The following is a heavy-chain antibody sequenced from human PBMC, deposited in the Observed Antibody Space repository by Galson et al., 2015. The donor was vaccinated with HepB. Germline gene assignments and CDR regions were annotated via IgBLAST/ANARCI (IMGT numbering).Heavy chain of an antibody. CDR2: IYYSGST. D-gene: IGHD3-22*01. V-gene: IGHV4-39*01. CDR3: ARVLGYYDGGGAFDI. Sequence: YWGWIRQPPGKGLEWIGSIYYSGSTYYNPSLKSRVTISVDTSKNQFSLKLSSVTAADTAVYYCARVLGYYDGGGAFDIWGQGTMVTVSS. CDR1: Y. J-gene: IGHJ3*02.